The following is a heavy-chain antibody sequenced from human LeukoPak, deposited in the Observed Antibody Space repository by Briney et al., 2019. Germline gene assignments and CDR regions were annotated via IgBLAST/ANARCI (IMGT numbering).Heavy chain of an antibody. D-gene: IGHD5-24*01. V-gene: IGHV4-61*02. CDR2: ISSSGST. Sequence: TSETLSLTCTVSGDSISSGDYYWSWIRQPAGRGLEWIGRISSSGSTNYNPSLKSRVTISVDTSKNQFSLKLSSVTAADTAVYYCARGREMATEYYFDYWGQGTLVTVSS. J-gene: IGHJ4*02. CDR1: GDSISSGDYY. CDR3: ARGREMATEYYFDY.